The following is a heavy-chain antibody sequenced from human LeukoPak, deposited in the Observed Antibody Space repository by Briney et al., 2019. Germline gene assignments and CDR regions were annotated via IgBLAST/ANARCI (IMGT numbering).Heavy chain of an antibody. CDR1: GFTFSSYS. D-gene: IGHD2-2*01. V-gene: IGHV3-21*01. Sequence: GGPLRLSCAASGFTFSSYSMNWVRQGPGKGLEWVSSISSSSYIYYTDSVKGRFTISRDNAKNSLYLQMNSLRADDTAVYYCARDQPPSGIVVVPAADYWGQGTLVTVSS. CDR3: ARDQPPSGIVVVPAADY. J-gene: IGHJ4*02. CDR2: ISSSSYI.